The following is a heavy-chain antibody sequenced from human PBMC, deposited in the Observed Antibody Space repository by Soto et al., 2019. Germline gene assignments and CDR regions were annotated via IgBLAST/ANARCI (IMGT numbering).Heavy chain of an antibody. CDR3: ATLAPVLRYFDWLLPDDAFDI. V-gene: IGHV4-39*01. CDR1: GGSMSSRGYD. D-gene: IGHD3-9*01. CDR2: IYYSGST. J-gene: IGHJ3*02. Sequence: XESLSLTCTVSGGSMSSRGYDWGWIRQPPGKVLEWIGSIYYSGSTYYNPSLKSRVTISVDTSKNQFSLKLSSVTAADTAVYYCATLAPVLRYFDWLLPDDAFDIWAQGTMVTVPS.